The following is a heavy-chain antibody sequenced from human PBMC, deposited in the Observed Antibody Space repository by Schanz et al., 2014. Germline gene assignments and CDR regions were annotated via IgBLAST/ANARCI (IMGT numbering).Heavy chain of an antibody. D-gene: IGHD1-26*01. CDR1: GFTFRDYS. V-gene: IGHV3-66*02. J-gene: IGHJ2*01. Sequence: EVQLVESGGGLVQPGGSLRLSCEASGFTFRDYSMNWVRQAPGKGLEWVSLIYNGDTTHFADSVKGRLTVSRDNSENTVYLEFHSLRSEDTALYYCAREAKWGQWYFDLWGRGSLVTVSS. CDR2: IYNGDTT. CDR3: AREAKWGQWYFDL.